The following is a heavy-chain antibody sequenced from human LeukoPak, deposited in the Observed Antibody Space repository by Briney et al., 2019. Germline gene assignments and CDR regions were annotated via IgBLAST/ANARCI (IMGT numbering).Heavy chain of an antibody. J-gene: IGHJ4*02. Sequence: PSETLSLTCTVSGGSISSGSYYWSWIRQPAGKGLEWIGRIYTSGSTNYNPSLKSRVTISVDTSKNQFSLKLSSVTAADTAVYYCARDAGWVPNTRFDYWGQGTLVTVSS. CDR2: IYTSGST. D-gene: IGHD6-19*01. CDR3: ARDAGWVPNTRFDY. CDR1: GGSISSGSYY. V-gene: IGHV4-61*02.